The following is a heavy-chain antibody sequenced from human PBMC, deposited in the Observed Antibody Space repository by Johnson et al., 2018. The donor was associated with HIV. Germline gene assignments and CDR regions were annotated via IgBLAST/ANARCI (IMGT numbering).Heavy chain of an antibody. CDR2: IYSGGST. Sequence: VQLVESWGGVVPPGGSLRLSCAASGFSFDEDDMSWVRQAPGKGLEWVSVIYSGGSTYYADSVKGRFTISRDNSKNTLYLQMNSLRAEDTAVYYCARDPGGVAAFDIWGQGTMVTVSS. D-gene: IGHD3-16*01. CDR1: GFSFDEDD. CDR3: ARDPGGVAAFDI. J-gene: IGHJ3*02. V-gene: IGHV3-66*01.